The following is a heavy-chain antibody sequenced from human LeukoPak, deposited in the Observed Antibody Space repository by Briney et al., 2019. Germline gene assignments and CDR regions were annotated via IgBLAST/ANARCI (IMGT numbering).Heavy chain of an antibody. J-gene: IGHJ4*02. Sequence: ASVKVSCKVSGNTLSELSMHWVRQAPGKGLEWMGGVDPEDDKNIYAQKFQGRVTMTEDTSTDTAYMELSNLRSEDTAAYYCATDHQWQLLGYWGQGTLVTVSS. V-gene: IGHV1-24*01. CDR3: ATDHQWQLLGY. CDR1: GNTLSELS. CDR2: VDPEDDKN. D-gene: IGHD1-26*01.